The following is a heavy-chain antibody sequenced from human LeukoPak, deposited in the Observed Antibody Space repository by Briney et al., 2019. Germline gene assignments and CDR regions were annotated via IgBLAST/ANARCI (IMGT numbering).Heavy chain of an antibody. V-gene: IGHV3-23*01. J-gene: IGHJ4*02. CDR2: ISGSGGST. CDR3: AREYSLGELSLYNY. Sequence: PGGSLRLSCAASGFTFSSYAMSWVRQAPGKGLEWVSAISGSGGSTYYADSVKGRFTISRDNSKNTLYLQMNSLRAEDTAVYYCAREYSLGELSLYNYWGQGTLVTVSS. CDR1: GFTFSSYA. D-gene: IGHD3-16*02.